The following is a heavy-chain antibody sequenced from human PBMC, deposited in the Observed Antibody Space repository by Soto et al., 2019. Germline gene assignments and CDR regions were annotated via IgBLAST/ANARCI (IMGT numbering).Heavy chain of an antibody. Sequence: GGPLRLSCAASGFTFSSYVMHWVRQAPGKGLEWVAVIWYDGSNKYYADSVKGRFTISRDNSKNTLYLQMNSLRAEDTAVYYCARGYYYDSSGYFSYWGQGTMVTISS. V-gene: IGHV3-33*01. J-gene: IGHJ4*02. CDR2: IWYDGSNK. CDR3: ARGYYYDSSGYFSY. CDR1: GFTFSSYV. D-gene: IGHD3-22*01.